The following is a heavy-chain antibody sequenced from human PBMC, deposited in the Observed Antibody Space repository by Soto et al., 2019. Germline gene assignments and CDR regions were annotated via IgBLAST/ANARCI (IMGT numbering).Heavy chain of an antibody. CDR3: ATSLWFGTQPEI. V-gene: IGHV4-34*01. J-gene: IGHJ4*02. CDR2: ISPSGTT. CDR1: GGSFSNSY. D-gene: IGHD3-10*01. Sequence: TSETLSLTCAVYGGSFSNSYWTWFRQPPGKGLEWIGEISPSGTTKYIPSLKSRGTISVDTSRKQFFLKVTSVSAADTAVYYCATSLWFGTQPEIWGPGTLVTVSS.